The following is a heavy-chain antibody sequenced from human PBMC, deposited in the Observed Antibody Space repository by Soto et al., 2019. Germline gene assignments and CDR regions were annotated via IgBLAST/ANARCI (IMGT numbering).Heavy chain of an antibody. CDR2: IDPSDSYT. Sequence: PGESLKISCKGSGYSFTSYWISWVRQMPGKGLEWMGRIDPSDSYTNYSPSFQGHVTISADKSISTAYLQWSSLKASDTAMYYCARRGEYCSGGSCYVSAWFDPWGQGTLVTVSS. CDR3: ARRGEYCSGGSCYVSAWFDP. J-gene: IGHJ5*02. D-gene: IGHD2-15*01. CDR1: GYSFTSYW. V-gene: IGHV5-10-1*01.